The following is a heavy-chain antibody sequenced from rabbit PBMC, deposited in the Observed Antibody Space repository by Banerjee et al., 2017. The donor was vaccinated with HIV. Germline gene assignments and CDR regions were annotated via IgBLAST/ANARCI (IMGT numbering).Heavy chain of an antibody. V-gene: IGHV1S40*01. CDR3: ARDLVGVIGWNFYL. D-gene: IGHD1-1*01. CDR1: GFSFSSSYD. Sequence: QQLVESGGGLVKPGASLTLTCTASGFSFSSSYDMCWVRQAPGKGLEWIACIGTGGGDTYYANWAKGRFTISRTSSTTVTLQMTSLTAADRAAYFCARDLVGVIGWNFYLWGQGTLVTVS. CDR2: IGTGGGDT. J-gene: IGHJ3*01.